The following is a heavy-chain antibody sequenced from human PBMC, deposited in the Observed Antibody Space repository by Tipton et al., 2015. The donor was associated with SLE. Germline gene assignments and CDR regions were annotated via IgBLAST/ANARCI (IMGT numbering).Heavy chain of an antibody. CDR1: GGSFSGYY. CDR3: ARAGGTGDMDY. CDR2: INNSGST. Sequence: TLSLTCAVYGGSFSGYYWSWIRQPPGKGLEWIGEINNSGSTNYNPSLKSRVTISVDTSKNQFSLKLSSVTAADTAVYYCARAGGTGDMDYWGQGTLVTVSS. J-gene: IGHJ4*02. V-gene: IGHV4-34*01. D-gene: IGHD7-27*01.